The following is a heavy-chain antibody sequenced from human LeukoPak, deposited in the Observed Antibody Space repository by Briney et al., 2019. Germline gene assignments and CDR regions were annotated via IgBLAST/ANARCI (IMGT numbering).Heavy chain of an antibody. J-gene: IGHJ4*02. V-gene: IGHV3-30-3*01. CDR3: ARDRSGFYSIDQ. D-gene: IGHD5-12*01. CDR2: ISNDGNSK. CDR1: GFTLSENN. Sequence: SGMSLRLSCAASGFTLSENNVHWVRQAPGKGLEWVALISNDGNSKDYADSVKGRFTLSGDNSKTTVYLQMNSLRAEDTAVYYCARDRSGFYSIDQWGQGTLVTVSP.